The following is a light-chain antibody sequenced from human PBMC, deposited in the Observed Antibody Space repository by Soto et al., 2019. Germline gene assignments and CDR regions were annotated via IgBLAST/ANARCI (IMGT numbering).Light chain of an antibody. V-gene: IGKV1-6*01. CDR2: AAS. CDR3: LQDNNYPLT. J-gene: IGKJ4*01. CDR1: QGIRND. Sequence: AIQMTQSPSSLSASVGDRVTITCRASQGIRNDLDWYQQKPGKAPKLLIYAASTLQRGVPSMFSGSGSGTDFTLTISSLQPEDFATYYCLQDNNYPLTFGGGTEVEV.